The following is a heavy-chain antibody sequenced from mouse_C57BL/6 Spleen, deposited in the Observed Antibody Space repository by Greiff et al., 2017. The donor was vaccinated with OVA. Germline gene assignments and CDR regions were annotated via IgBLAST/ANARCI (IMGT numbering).Heavy chain of an antibody. CDR3: ARDDGNYPVAY. Sequence: EVQLMESGGGLVKPGGSLKLSCAASGFTFSSYAMSWVRQTPEKRLEWVATISDGGSYTYYPDNVKGRFTISRDNAKHNLYLQMSHLKSEDTAMYYCARDDGNYPVAYWGQGTLVTVSA. J-gene: IGHJ3*01. CDR1: GFTFSSYA. V-gene: IGHV5-4*01. D-gene: IGHD2-1*01. CDR2: ISDGGSYT.